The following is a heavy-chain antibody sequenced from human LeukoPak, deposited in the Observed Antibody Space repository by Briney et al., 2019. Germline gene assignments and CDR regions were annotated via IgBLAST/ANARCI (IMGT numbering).Heavy chain of an antibody. D-gene: IGHD3-10*01. J-gene: IGHJ4*02. CDR1: GYTFTGYY. CDR2: INPNSGGT. V-gene: IGHV1-2*02. CDR3: ARGDGSGKYYFDY. Sequence: ASVKASCKASGYTFTGYYMHWVRQAPGQGLEWMGWINPNSGGTNYAQKFQGRVTMTRDTSISTAYMELSRLRSDDTAVYYCARGDGSGKYYFDYWGQGTLVTVSS.